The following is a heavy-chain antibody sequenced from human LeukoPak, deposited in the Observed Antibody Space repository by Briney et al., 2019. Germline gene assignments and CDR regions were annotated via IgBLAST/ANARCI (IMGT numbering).Heavy chain of an antibody. D-gene: IGHD3-10*01. CDR3: ARGRKHLHTVGEANGSGSLFDY. CDR1: GYTFTSYY. J-gene: IGHJ4*02. Sequence: ASVKVSCKASGYTFTSYYMHWVRQAPGQGLEWMGIINPSGGSTSYAQKFQGRVTMTRDTSTSTVYMELSSLRSEDTAVYYCARGRKHLHTVGEANGSGSLFDYWGQGTLVTVSS. V-gene: IGHV1-46*01. CDR2: INPSGGST.